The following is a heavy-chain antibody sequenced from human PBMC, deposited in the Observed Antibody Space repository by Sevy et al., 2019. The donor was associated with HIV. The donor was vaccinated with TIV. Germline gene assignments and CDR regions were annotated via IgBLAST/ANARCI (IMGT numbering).Heavy chain of an antibody. Sequence: GGSLRLSCAASGFIFSNYPMSWVRHSPGKGLEWVSDISAGGTTTYYADSVEGRFTISRDNSKNTVSLQMNSLGAEDMAIYDCAKRYCSTITCYDDDFWNPYYFYGLDVWGQGISVTVSS. CDR3: AKRYCSTITCYDDDFWNPYYFYGLDV. CDR1: GFIFSNYP. J-gene: IGHJ6*02. CDR2: ISAGGTTT. V-gene: IGHV3-23*01. D-gene: IGHD2-2*01.